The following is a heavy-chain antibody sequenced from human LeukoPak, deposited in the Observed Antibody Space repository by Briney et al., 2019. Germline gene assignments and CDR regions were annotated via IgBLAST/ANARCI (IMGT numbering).Heavy chain of an antibody. D-gene: IGHD3-22*01. CDR1: GFTFSSYS. V-gene: IGHV3-21*01. CDR3: ASGRGNYYDSSSFFYYYMHV. CDR2: ISSTGGHI. J-gene: IGHJ6*03. Sequence: GGSLRLSCAACGFTFSSYSMIWVRQAPGKGLEWVSFISSTGGHIYYADSVKGRFTISRDNAKSSLFLQMNSLRAEDTAVYYCASGRGNYYDSSSFFYYYMHVWGKGTTVTVSS.